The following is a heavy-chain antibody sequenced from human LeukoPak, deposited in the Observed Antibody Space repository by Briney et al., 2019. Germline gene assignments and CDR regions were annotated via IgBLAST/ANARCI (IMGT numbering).Heavy chain of an antibody. V-gene: IGHV4-39*07. CDR3: ARVDSSGYLVYAFDI. J-gene: IGHJ3*02. CDR2: IYYSGST. CDR1: GGSISSSSYY. D-gene: IGHD3-22*01. Sequence: SETLSLTCTVSGGSISSSSYYWGWIRQPPGKGLEWIGSIYYSGSTYYNPSLKGRVTISVDTSKNQFSLKLSSVTAADTAVYYCARVDSSGYLVYAFDIWGQGTMVTVSS.